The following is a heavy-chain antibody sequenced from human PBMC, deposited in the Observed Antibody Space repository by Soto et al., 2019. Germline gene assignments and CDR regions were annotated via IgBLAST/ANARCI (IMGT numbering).Heavy chain of an antibody. V-gene: IGHV4-30-2*01. J-gene: IGHJ4*02. CDR1: GGALSGATYS. Sequence: TLSLTCGVSGGALSGATYSWNWIRQPPGKGLEWIDYIFPSVTTYYNPSLKSRVTISIDVSKNQFSLSLRSLTAADTAVYYCARSREFDYWSQGTLVTVSS. CDR2: IFPSVTT. CDR3: ARSREFDY.